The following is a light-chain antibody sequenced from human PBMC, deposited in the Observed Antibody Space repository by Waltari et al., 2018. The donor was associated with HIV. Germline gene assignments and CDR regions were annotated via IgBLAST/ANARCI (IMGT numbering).Light chain of an antibody. Sequence: SDLTQPPSVSVSPGQTASITCSGEVLSKQFGYWYLHKKGQAPVLLIYKDTMRASGIPERFSVTTSRTTVTLTISEVQAEDEADYYCQSADTSGTMDIFGGGTKL. J-gene: IGLJ2*01. V-gene: IGLV3-25*03. CDR3: QSADTSGTMDI. CDR1: VLSKQF. CDR2: KDT.